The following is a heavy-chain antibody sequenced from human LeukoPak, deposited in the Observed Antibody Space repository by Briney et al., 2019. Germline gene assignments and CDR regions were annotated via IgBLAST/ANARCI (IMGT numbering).Heavy chain of an antibody. CDR1: GFSLSTTGVG. D-gene: IGHD6-13*01. V-gene: IGHV2-5*01. J-gene: IGHJ4*02. Sequence: SGPTLVNPTQTLTLTCTFSGFSLSTTGVGVGWIRQPPGKALEWLAVIYWNDAKRYSPSLKSRLTITKDTSKNQVVLTMTNMDPVDTATYHCAHKSLYSTSWYGVGYWGQGTLVTVSS. CDR3: AHKSLYSTSWYGVGY. CDR2: IYWNDAK.